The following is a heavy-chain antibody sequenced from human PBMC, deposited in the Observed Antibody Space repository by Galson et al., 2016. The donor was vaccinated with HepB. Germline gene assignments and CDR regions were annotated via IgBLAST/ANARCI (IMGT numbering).Heavy chain of an antibody. CDR3: GTVFEY. Sequence: LRPPCAVSGISLNNYWMHWVRQVPGKGLVWVARIDHEGRGTSYADSVRGRFTMSRDSAKSTVYLQMDSLRAEDAAVYYCGTVFEYWGQGSRVTVSS. V-gene: IGHV3-74*01. J-gene: IGHJ4*02. CDR2: IDHEGRGT. CDR1: GISLNNYW.